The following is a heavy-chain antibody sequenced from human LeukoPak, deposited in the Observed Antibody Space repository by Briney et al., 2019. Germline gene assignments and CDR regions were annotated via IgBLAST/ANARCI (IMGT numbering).Heavy chain of an antibody. Sequence: SETLSLTCTVSGDSIDSYYWSWIRQPPGEGPQWIGYVFYSGPTNYDASLKSRVAISVDRSKNQFSLKLTSVSAADTAVYYCAGRSARYFDSWGQGTPVTVSS. D-gene: IGHD1-26*01. CDR2: VFYSGPT. V-gene: IGHV4-59*01. CDR1: GDSIDSYY. CDR3: AGRSARYFDS. J-gene: IGHJ4*02.